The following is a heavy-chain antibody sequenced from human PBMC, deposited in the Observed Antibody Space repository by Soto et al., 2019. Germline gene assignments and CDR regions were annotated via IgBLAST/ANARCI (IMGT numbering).Heavy chain of an antibody. CDR3: VRRHVSATGIDWFDP. V-gene: IGHV1-3*01. D-gene: IGHD6-13*01. CDR2: INAANGDT. Sequence: GPSVKVSCQASRYTFTSYGIYWVRWAPGQRLEWMGWINAANGDTKYSPKFQGSVTITRDTSASTAYMELSSLRSEDTAVYYCVRRHVSATGIDWFDPWGQGTLVTVSS. CDR1: RYTFTSYG. J-gene: IGHJ5*02.